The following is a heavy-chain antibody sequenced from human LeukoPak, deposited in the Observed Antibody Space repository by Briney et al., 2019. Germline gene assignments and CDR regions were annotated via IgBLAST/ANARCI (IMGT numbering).Heavy chain of an antibody. V-gene: IGHV4-59*01. D-gene: IGHD3-22*01. CDR2: IFYSGGT. J-gene: IGHJ4*02. CDR1: GGSIRDYY. CDR3: ARAPPTRFYDSTGFLDY. Sequence: PSGTLSLTCTVSGGSIRDYYWTWVRQPPGKGLEWIGYIFYSGGTNYNPSLKSRVTISVDTSKNQFSLKLRSVTAADTAVYYCARAPPTRFYDSTGFLDYWGQGTLVTVSS.